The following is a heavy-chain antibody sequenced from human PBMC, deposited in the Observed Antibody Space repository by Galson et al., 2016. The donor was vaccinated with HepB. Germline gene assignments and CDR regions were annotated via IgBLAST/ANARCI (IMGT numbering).Heavy chain of an antibody. CDR1: GFTFSDYY. Sequence: SLRLSCAASGFTFSDYYMNWIRQAPGKGLEWVSYISSSGGYIYYADSVKGRFTISRDNAKNSLYLQMDSLRAEDTAVYYCARGDRHSSSWWGFDYWGQGTLVTVSS. V-gene: IGHV3-11*01. CDR3: ARGDRHSSSWWGFDY. J-gene: IGHJ4*02. CDR2: ISSSGGYI. D-gene: IGHD6-13*01.